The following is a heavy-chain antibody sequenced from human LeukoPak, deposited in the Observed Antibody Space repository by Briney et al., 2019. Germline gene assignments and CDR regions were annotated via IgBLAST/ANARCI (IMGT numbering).Heavy chain of an antibody. J-gene: IGHJ4*02. D-gene: IGHD3-9*01. CDR2: IYYSGGT. Sequence: SETLSLTCTVSYGSISDISYYWGWIRQPPGKGLEWIGSIYYSGGTYYNSSLKSRVTISVDTSKNQFSLKVTSVTAADTAVYYCASAYYDILGGHFDYWGQGTLVTVSS. CDR1: YGSISDISYY. V-gene: IGHV4-39*07. CDR3: ASAYYDILGGHFDY.